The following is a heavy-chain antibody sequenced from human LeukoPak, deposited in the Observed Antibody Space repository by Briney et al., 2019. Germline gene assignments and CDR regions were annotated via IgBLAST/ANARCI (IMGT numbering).Heavy chain of an antibody. CDR3: ARREYRAGMDV. D-gene: IGHD6-6*01. J-gene: IGHJ6*02. Sequence: PSETLSLTCTVSGGSISSYYWSWIRQPPGKGLEWIGYIYYSGSTNYNPSLKSRVTISVDTSKNQFSLKLSSVTAADTAVYYCARREYRAGMDVWGQGTTVTVSS. CDR2: IYYSGST. CDR1: GGSISSYY. V-gene: IGHV4-59*08.